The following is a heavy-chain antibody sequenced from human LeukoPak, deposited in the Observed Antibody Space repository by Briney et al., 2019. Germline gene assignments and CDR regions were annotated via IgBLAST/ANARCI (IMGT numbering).Heavy chain of an antibody. J-gene: IGHJ4*02. CDR1: GYTLTELS. V-gene: IGHV1-24*01. D-gene: IGHD3-10*01. CDR3: ATVTDYYGSGSFDY. Sequence: ASVKVSCKVSGYTLTELSMHWVRQAPGKGLEWMGGFDPEDGVTIYAQKFQGRVTMTEDTSTDTAYMGLSSLRSEDTAVYYCATVTDYYGSGSFDYWGQGTLVTVSS. CDR2: FDPEDGVT.